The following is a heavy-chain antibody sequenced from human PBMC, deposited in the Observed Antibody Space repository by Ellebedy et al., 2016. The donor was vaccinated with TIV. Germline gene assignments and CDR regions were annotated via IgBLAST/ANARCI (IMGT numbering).Heavy chain of an antibody. J-gene: IGHJ6*02. CDR2: ISSGSDTT. CDR1: EFIFSNHG. CDR3: VKRGAAAGTSYYYGMDV. D-gene: IGHD6-13*01. V-gene: IGHV3-48*02. Sequence: PGGSLRLSCAASEFIFSNHGMNWVRQAPGKGLEWVSHISSGSDTTYYADSVKGRFVISRDNAKNSVYLQMNSLRDEDTAVYYCVKRGAAAGTSYYYGMDVWGQGTTVTVSS.